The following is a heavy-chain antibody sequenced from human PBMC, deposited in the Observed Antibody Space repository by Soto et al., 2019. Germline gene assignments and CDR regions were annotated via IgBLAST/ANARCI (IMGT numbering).Heavy chain of an antibody. Sequence: GGSMRLSWAASEVTFGSYAMHWVRQDTGKGLEWVAVISYDGSSTSYADSVKGRFTISRDNAKNTLYLQMNSLRAEDTAVYYCARAENIVVVPADGPYYYYYMAVWRKRTTVPVSS. CDR2: ISYDGSST. CDR1: EVTFGSYA. J-gene: IGHJ6*03. D-gene: IGHD2-2*01. CDR3: ARAENIVVVPADGPYYYYYMAV. V-gene: IGHV3-30*04.